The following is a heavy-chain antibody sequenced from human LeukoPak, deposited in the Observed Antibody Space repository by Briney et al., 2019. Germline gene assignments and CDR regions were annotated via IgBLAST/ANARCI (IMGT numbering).Heavy chain of an antibody. J-gene: IGHJ4*02. CDR3: ARDAYSSGWSYFDY. Sequence: GGSLGLSCAASGFTFSSYSINWVRQAPGKGLEWVSSISSSSSYIYYADSVKGRFTISRDNAKNSLYLQMNSLRAEDTALYYCARDAYSSGWSYFDYWGQGTLVTVSS. CDR1: GFTFSSYS. D-gene: IGHD6-19*01. V-gene: IGHV3-21*01. CDR2: ISSSSSYI.